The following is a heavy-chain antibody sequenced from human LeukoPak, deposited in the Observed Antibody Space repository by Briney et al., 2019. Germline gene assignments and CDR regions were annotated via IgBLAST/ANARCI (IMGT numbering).Heavy chain of an antibody. D-gene: IGHD3-22*01. CDR1: GGSISSYY. Sequence: SETLSLTCTVSGGSISSYYWSWIRRPPGKGLEWIGYIYYSGSTNYNPSLKSRVTISVDTSKNQFSLKLSSVTAADTAVYYCARGGGYYDSSGYPQLADYWGQGTLVTVSS. V-gene: IGHV4-59*12. J-gene: IGHJ4*02. CDR3: ARGGGYYDSSGYPQLADY. CDR2: IYYSGST.